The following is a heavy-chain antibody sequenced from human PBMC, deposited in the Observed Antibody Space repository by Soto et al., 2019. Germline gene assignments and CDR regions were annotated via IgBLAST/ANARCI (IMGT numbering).Heavy chain of an antibody. Sequence: EVQLLESGGGLVQPGGSLRLSCAASGFTFTNSAMRWVRQAPGKGLEWVSGISGSGSRTYYADSVKGRFTVSRDNSKNTLYLQMNSLRAEDTAIYYCAKGGNLDYWGHGTLVTVSS. J-gene: IGHJ4*01. CDR1: GFTFTNSA. D-gene: IGHD1-26*01. V-gene: IGHV3-23*01. CDR3: AKGGNLDY. CDR2: ISGSGSRT.